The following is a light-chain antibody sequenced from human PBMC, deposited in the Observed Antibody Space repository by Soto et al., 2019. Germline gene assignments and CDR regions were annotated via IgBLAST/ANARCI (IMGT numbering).Light chain of an antibody. CDR2: GNT. CDR1: SSNIGAGYD. J-gene: IGLJ2*01. Sequence: QSVLTQPPSVSGAPGQRVTISCTGSSSNIGAGYDVHWYQQFPGTAPKLLIYGNTHRPSGVPDRFSGSKSGTSASLAITGLQAEDEADYYCQSYDTSLSAVAVVFGGGTKLTVL. CDR3: QSYDTSLSAVAVV. V-gene: IGLV1-40*01.